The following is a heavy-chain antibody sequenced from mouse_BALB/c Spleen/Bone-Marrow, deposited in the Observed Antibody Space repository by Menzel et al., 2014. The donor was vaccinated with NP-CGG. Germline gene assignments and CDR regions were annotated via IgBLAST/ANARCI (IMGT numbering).Heavy chain of an antibody. J-gene: IGHJ2*01. D-gene: IGHD2-4*01. CDR2: ISYSGST. V-gene: IGHV3-2*02. CDR3: AREISYFDY. Sequence: VQLKESGPGLVKPSQSLSLTCTVTCYSITSDYAWNWIRQFPGNKLEWMGYISYSGSTSYNPSLKSRISITRDTSKKKLFLQLNYVTTEDTATYYCAREISYFDYWGQGTTLTVSS. CDR1: CYSITSDYA.